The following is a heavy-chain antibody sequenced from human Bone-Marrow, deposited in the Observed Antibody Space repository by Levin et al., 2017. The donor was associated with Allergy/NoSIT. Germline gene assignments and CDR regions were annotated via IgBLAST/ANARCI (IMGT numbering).Heavy chain of an antibody. CDR3: AKARVQYSGYVDC. D-gene: IGHD5-12*01. Sequence: PGGSLRLSCAASGFTFSSFTMAWVRQAPGKGLEWVSAVGISGSDKYYADSVRGRFTISRENSKNTLYLQMDSLTADDTAIYYCAKARVQYSGYVDCWGLGTLVTVSS. J-gene: IGHJ4*02. CDR1: GFTFSSFT. V-gene: IGHV3-23*01. CDR2: VGISGSDK.